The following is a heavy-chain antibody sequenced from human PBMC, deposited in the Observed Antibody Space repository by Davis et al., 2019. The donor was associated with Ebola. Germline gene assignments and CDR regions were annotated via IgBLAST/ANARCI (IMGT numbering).Heavy chain of an antibody. CDR3: ARLLRENSGHAY. Sequence: PGGSLRLSCAASGFTFSSNWIHWVRQAPGKGLVWVSCINSDGSSTTYADSVMGRFTVARDNAKNTLYLQMDSLRDEDTAVYYCARLLRENSGHAYWGQGTLVTVSS. J-gene: IGHJ4*02. V-gene: IGHV3-74*03. CDR2: INSDGSST. D-gene: IGHD5-12*01. CDR1: GFTFSSNW.